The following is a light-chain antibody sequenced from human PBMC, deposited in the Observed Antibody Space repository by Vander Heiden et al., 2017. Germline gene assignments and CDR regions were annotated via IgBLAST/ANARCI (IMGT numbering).Light chain of an antibody. CDR2: DVS. CDR1: SRDVGCYNY. Sequence: QSALTQPASVSGSPGQSITISCTGTSRDVGCYNYVTWYQQHPGKAPKLMIYDVSNRPSGVSNRFSGSKSGNTASLTISGLQAEDEADYYCSSYTSSSTWVFSGGTKLTVL. CDR3: SSYTSSSTWV. J-gene: IGLJ3*02. V-gene: IGLV2-14*01.